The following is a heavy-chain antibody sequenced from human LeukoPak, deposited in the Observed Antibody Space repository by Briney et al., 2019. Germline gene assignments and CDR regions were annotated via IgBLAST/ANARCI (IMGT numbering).Heavy chain of an antibody. J-gene: IGHJ4*02. Sequence: GSSVTVSCTASGGTFSSYAISWVRQAPGQGLEWMGGIIPIFGTANYAQKFQGRVTITADESTSTAYMELSSLRSEDTAVYYCASSPGWLVRVFDYWGQGTLVTVSS. CDR2: IIPIFGTA. V-gene: IGHV1-69*01. CDR1: GGTFSSYA. CDR3: ASSPGWLVRVFDY. D-gene: IGHD6-19*01.